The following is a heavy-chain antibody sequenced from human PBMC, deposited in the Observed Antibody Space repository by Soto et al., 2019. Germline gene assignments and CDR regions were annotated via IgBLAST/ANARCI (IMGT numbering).Heavy chain of an antibody. CDR3: ARLSSNYEDYYYYYGMDV. CDR1: GGSISSSSYY. V-gene: IGHV4-39*01. Sequence: SETLSLTCAVSGGSISSSSYYWGWIRQPPGKGLEWIGSIYYSGSTYYNPSLKSRVTISVDTSKNQFSLKLSSVTAADTAVYYCARLSSNYEDYYYYYGMDVWGQGTTVTVSS. D-gene: IGHD4-4*01. J-gene: IGHJ6*02. CDR2: IYYSGST.